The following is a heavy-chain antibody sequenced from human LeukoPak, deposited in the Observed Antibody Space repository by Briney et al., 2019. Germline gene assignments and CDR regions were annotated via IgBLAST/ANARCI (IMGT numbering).Heavy chain of an antibody. J-gene: IGHJ3*02. CDR3: AREGRSGADSFDI. CDR1: GFTFNIYG. CDR2: IWYVGGSK. V-gene: IGHV3-33*01. Sequence: PGRSLGLSCAAPGFTFNIYGMHWIRQAPGKGLKWVAVIWYVGGSKYYADSVKGRFTISRDNSKNTLFLQMNSLRAEDTAVYYCAREGRSGADSFDIWGQGTMVTVSS. D-gene: IGHD3-3*01.